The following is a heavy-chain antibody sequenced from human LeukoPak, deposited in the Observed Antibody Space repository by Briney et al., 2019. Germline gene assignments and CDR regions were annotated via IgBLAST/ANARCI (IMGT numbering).Heavy chain of an antibody. CDR2: INHSGST. V-gene: IGHV4-34*01. D-gene: IGHD3-10*01. CDR3: AREGLNMVREVLPKEAWGWFDP. Sequence: SETLSLTCAVYGGSFSGYYWSWIRQPPGKGLEWIGEINHSGSTNYNPSLKSRVTISVDTSKNQFSLKLSSVTAADTAVYYCAREGLNMVREVLPKEAWGWFDPWGQGTLVTVSS. J-gene: IGHJ5*02. CDR1: GGSFSGYY.